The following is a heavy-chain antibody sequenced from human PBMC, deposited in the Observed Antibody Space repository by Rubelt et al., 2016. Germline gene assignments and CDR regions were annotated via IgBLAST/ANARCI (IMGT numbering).Heavy chain of an antibody. CDR1: GDSISSSSYY. D-gene: IGHD1-26*01. CDR2: IYYSGNT. CDR3: ARPSSSGSYGY. J-gene: IGHJ4*02. Sequence: QVQLQESGPGLVKPSETLSLTCTVSGDSISSSSYYWGWIRQPPGKGLEWIGSIYYSGNTYYNPSLKSRVTISVDTSKNQFSLRLSSVTAADTAVYYCARPSSSGSYGYWGQGTLVTVSS. V-gene: IGHV4-39*01.